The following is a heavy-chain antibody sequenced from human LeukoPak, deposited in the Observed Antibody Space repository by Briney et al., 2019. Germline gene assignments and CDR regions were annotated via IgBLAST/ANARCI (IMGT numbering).Heavy chain of an antibody. V-gene: IGHV1-69*06. Sequence: GASVKVSCKASGDTFSSYAISWVRQAPGQGLEWMGGIIPIFGTANYAQKFQGRVTITADKSTSTAYMELSSLRSEDTAVYYCARDQVSEGYFAYWGQGTLVTVSS. CDR3: ARDQVSEGYFAY. J-gene: IGHJ4*02. CDR1: GDTFSSYA. D-gene: IGHD6-6*01. CDR2: IIPIFGTA.